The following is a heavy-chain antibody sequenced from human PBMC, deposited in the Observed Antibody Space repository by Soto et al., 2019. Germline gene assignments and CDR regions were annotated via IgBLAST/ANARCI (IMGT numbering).Heavy chain of an antibody. D-gene: IGHD3-3*01. CDR1: GFTFSSYS. V-gene: IGHV3-48*01. Sequence: EVQLVESGGGLVQPGGSLRLSCAASGFTFSSYSMNWVRQAPGKGLEWVSYISSSSSTIYYADSVKGRFTISRDNAKNSLYLQMNSLRAEDTAEYYCARAGIFGVVIILDYWGQGTLDTVSS. J-gene: IGHJ4*02. CDR3: ARAGIFGVVIILDY. CDR2: ISSSSSTI.